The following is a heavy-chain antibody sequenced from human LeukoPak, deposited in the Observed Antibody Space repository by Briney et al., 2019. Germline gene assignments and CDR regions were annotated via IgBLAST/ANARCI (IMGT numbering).Heavy chain of an antibody. D-gene: IGHD6-6*01. CDR3: VSSSVSAFDI. Sequence: NPSETLSLTCTVSGGSISSYYWSWIRQPPGKGLEWIGYIYYSGSTNYNPSLKSRVTISVDTSKNQFSLKLSSVTAADTAVYYCVSSSVSAFDIWGQGTMVTVSS. CDR1: GGSISSYY. CDR2: IYYSGST. V-gene: IGHV4-59*08. J-gene: IGHJ3*02.